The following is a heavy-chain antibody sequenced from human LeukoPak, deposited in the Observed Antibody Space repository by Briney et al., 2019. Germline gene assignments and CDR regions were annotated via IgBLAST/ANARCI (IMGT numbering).Heavy chain of an antibody. D-gene: IGHD3-9*01. J-gene: IGHJ4*02. CDR2: ISAYNGNT. CDR1: GYTFTSYG. CDR3: ARRSYDILTGYYNFDY. Sequence: GASVKVSCKASGYTFTSYGISWVRQAPGQGLEWLGWISAYNGNTNYAQKLQGRVTMTTDTSTSTAYMELRSLRSDDPAVYYCARRSYDILTGYYNFDYWGQGTLVTVSS. V-gene: IGHV1-18*04.